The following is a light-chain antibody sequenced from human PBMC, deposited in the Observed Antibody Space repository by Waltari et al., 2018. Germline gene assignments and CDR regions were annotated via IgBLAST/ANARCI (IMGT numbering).Light chain of an antibody. J-gene: IGKJ2*01. Sequence: EIVMTQSPATLSVSPGERATLSCRASQSVSSNLAWYQQKPGQSPRLLIYGASTRATGIPASFSGSVSGTEFTLTISSLQSEDFAVYYCQQYTNWPPYTFGQGTKLEIK. CDR2: GAS. V-gene: IGKV3-15*01. CDR3: QQYTNWPPYT. CDR1: QSVSSN.